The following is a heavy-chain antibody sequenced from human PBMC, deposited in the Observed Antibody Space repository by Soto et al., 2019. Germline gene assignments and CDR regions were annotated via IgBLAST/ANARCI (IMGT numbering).Heavy chain of an antibody. CDR1: GYNFTSYW. CDR3: ARLYYYDSSGRTVPFDY. J-gene: IGHJ4*02. V-gene: IGHV5-51*01. Sequence: GESQKISCQCSGYNFTSYWIGWVRQMPGKGLEWMGIIYPGDSDTRYSPSFQGQVTISADKSISTAYLQWSSLKASDTAMYYCARLYYYDSSGRTVPFDYWGQGTLVTVSS. CDR2: IYPGDSDT. D-gene: IGHD3-22*01.